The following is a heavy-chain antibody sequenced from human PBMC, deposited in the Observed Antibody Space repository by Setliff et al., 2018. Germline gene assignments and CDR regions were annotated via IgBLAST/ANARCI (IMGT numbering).Heavy chain of an antibody. Sequence: SETLSLTCAVSGDSISSSNWWNWVRQPPGKGLEWIGEIYHSGSTKYNPSLKSRVTISVDTSKRQFSLNLLSVTAADTAVYYCARMSRYSEFWSGYAEDYYSSYIDVWGTGATVTVSS. D-gene: IGHD3-3*01. V-gene: IGHV4-4*02. J-gene: IGHJ6*03. CDR2: IYHSGST. CDR3: ARMSRYSEFWSGYAEDYYSSYIDV. CDR1: GDSISSSNW.